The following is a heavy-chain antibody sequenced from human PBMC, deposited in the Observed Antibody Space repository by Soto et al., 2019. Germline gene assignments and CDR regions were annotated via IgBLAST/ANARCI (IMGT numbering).Heavy chain of an antibody. V-gene: IGHV1-2*04. CDR2: INPNSGGT. J-gene: IGHJ6*02. CDR3: ARGPGGASTLRATHGMDG. CDR1: GYTFTGYY. Sequence: ASVKVSCKSSGYTFTGYYLHWGRQAPGQGVGWMGWINPNSGGTNYAQKFQGWVTMTRDTSISTAYMELSRLRSDDTAVYYCARGPGGASTLRATHGMDGWGQGTTVTVYS. D-gene: IGHD1-26*01.